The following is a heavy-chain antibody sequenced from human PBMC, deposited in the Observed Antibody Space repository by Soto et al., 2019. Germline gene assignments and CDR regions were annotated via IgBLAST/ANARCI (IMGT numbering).Heavy chain of an antibody. CDR2: MNPNSGNT. CDR3: ARRKSGTFFDYYYYGMDV. D-gene: IGHD3-16*01. CDR1: GYTFTSYD. J-gene: IGHJ6*02. V-gene: IGHV1-8*01. Sequence: QVQLVQSGAEVKKPGASVKVSCKASGYTFTSYDINWVRQATGQGLEWMGWMNPNSGNTGYAQKFQGRVTMTRNTXIXTXFMELSSLRSEDTAVYYCARRKSGTFFDYYYYGMDVWGQGTTVTVSS.